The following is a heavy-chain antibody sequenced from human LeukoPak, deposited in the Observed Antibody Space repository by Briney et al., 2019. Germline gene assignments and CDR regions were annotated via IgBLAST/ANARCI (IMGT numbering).Heavy chain of an antibody. V-gene: IGHV4-34*01. J-gene: IGHJ4*02. CDR1: GGSFSGYY. Sequence: SETLSLTCAVYGGSFSGYYWSWNRQPPGKGLEWIGEINHSGSTNYNPSLKSRVTISVDTSKNQFSLKLSSVTAADTAVYYCATLYDSSGYYPFWGQGTLVTVSS. CDR2: INHSGST. D-gene: IGHD3-22*01. CDR3: ATLYDSSGYYPF.